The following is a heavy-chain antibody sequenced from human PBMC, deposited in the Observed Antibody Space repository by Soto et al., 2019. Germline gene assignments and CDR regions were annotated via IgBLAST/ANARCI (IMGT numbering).Heavy chain of an antibody. Sequence: GGSLRLSCAASGFTFSSYSMNWVRQAPGKGLEWVSYISSSSSTIYYADSVKGRFTISRDNAKNSLYLQMNSLRAEDTAVYYCARSGRDSSTWSDDAFEIWGQGTTVTVSS. D-gene: IGHD6-13*01. CDR1: GFTFSSYS. CDR2: ISSSSSTI. V-gene: IGHV3-48*01. CDR3: ARSGRDSSTWSDDAFEI. J-gene: IGHJ3*02.